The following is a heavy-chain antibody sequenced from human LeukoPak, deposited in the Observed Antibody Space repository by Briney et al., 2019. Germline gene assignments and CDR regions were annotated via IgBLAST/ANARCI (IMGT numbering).Heavy chain of an antibody. CDR2: INSGGSTF. Sequence: GGSLRLSCAASGFTFSSYEMNWVRQAPGKGLEWVPYINSGGSTFYYADSVKGRFTISRDNAKNSLYLQMNSLRAEDTAVYYCARIHNLGILAHFDYWGQGTLVTVSS. V-gene: IGHV3-48*03. CDR1: GFTFSSYE. J-gene: IGHJ4*02. D-gene: IGHD1-1*01. CDR3: ARIHNLGILAHFDY.